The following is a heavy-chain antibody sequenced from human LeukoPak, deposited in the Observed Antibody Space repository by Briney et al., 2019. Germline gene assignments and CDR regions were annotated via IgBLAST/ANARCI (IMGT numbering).Heavy chain of an antibody. CDR2: ISSSGSTI. Sequence: GGSLRLSCAASGFTFSDYYMSWIRQAPGEGLEWVSYISSSGSTIYYADSVKGRFTISRDNAKNSLYLQMNSLRAEDTAIYYCAKLCNTMIGGVWGKGTTVTISS. CDR3: AKLCNTMIGGV. D-gene: IGHD3-10*02. V-gene: IGHV3-11*04. J-gene: IGHJ6*04. CDR1: GFTFSDYY.